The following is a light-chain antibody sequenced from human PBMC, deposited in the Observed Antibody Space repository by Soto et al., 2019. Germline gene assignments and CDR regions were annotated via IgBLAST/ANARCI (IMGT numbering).Light chain of an antibody. Sequence: ETVLTQSPGTLSLSPGERATLSCRASQSVSSRSLAWYQQKRGQAPRLLIHDASSRATGIPDRFSGSGSGTVFSLIISRLESEDFAGYYCKQYGGSPRTFGRGTQVDVK. J-gene: IGKJ1*01. CDR2: DAS. CDR1: QSVSSRS. V-gene: IGKV3-20*01. CDR3: KQYGGSPRT.